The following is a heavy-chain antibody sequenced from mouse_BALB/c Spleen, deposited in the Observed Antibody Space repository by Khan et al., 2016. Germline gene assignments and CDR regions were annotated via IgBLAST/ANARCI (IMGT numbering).Heavy chain of an antibody. J-gene: IGHJ4*01. CDR3: AREDGYYAMDY. CDR2: INPHNDGT. CDR1: GYTFTSYV. D-gene: IGHD2-3*01. Sequence: VQLKQSGPELVKPGASVKMSCKASGYTFTSYVLHWVKQKPGQGLDWIGYINPHNDGTKYNEKFKGKVTLTSDKSSSTAYMEVSSLTSEDAAVYYCAREDGYYAMDYWGQGTSVTVSS. V-gene: IGHV1S136*01.